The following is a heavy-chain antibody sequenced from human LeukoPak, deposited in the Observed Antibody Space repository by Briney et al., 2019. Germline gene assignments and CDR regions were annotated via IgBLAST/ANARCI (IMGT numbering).Heavy chain of an antibody. J-gene: IGHJ5*02. V-gene: IGHV3-21*01. CDR2: ISSSSSYI. Sequence: GGTLRLSCAASGFTFSSYSMNWVRQATGKGLEWVSSISSSSSYIYYADSVKGRFTISRDNAKNSLYLQINSLRAEDTAVYYCARDLIGYCSGGSCYPFDPWGQGNLVTVSS. CDR1: GFTFSSYS. D-gene: IGHD2-15*01. CDR3: ARDLIGYCSGGSCYPFDP.